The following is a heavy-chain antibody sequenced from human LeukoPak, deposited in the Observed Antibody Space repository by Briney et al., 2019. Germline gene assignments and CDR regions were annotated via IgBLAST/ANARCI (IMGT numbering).Heavy chain of an antibody. J-gene: IGHJ4*02. CDR1: GFTFSDYY. Sequence: GGSLRLSCAASGFTFSDYYLSWIRQAPGKGLEWVSYISSSSSYTNYADSVKGRFTISRDNAKNSLYLQMNSLRAEDTAVYYCARSSDILTGSYYFDYWGQGTLVTVSS. D-gene: IGHD3-9*01. CDR3: ARSSDILTGSYYFDY. CDR2: ISSSSSYT. V-gene: IGHV3-11*03.